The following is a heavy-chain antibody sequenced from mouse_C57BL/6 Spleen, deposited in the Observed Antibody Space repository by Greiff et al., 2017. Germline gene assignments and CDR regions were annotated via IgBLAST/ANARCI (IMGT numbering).Heavy chain of an antibody. J-gene: IGHJ4*01. Sequence: QVQLQQSGAELVRPGASVKLSCKASGYTFTDYYINWVKQRPGQGLEWIARIYPGSGNTYYNEKFKGKATLTAEKSSSTAYMQLSSLTSEDSAVYFCARKAGLRDYYAMDYWGQGTSVTVSS. V-gene: IGHV1-76*01. D-gene: IGHD2-4*01. CDR1: GYTFTDYY. CDR2: IYPGSGNT. CDR3: ARKAGLRDYYAMDY.